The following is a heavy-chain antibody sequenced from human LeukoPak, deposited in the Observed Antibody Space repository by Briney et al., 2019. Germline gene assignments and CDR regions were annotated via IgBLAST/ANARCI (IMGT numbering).Heavy chain of an antibody. D-gene: IGHD1-26*01. CDR2: IYTSGST. V-gene: IGHV4-61*02. CDR1: GGSISSGSYY. Sequence: SETLSLTCTVSGGSISSGSYYWSWIRQPAGKGLEWIGRIYTSGSTTYNSSLKSRVTISLDTSKNHFSLRLSSVTAADTAVYYCARVGEVVGAMGNWFDPWGQGTLVTVSS. J-gene: IGHJ5*02. CDR3: ARVGEVVGAMGNWFDP.